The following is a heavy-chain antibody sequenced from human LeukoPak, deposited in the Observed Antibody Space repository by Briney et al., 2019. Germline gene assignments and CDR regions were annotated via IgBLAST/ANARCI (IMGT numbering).Heavy chain of an antibody. D-gene: IGHD1-14*01. CDR3: AKGPDLAEY. CDR1: GFIFSTYA. Sequence: GGSLRLSCGASGFIFSTYAMSWVRQAPGKGLEWVSAISGSAVSTYYANSAKGRFTISRDSSKNTLYLQMNSLSAEDTVVYYCAKGPDLAEYWGQGTLVTVSS. CDR2: ISGSAVST. J-gene: IGHJ4*02. V-gene: IGHV3-23*01.